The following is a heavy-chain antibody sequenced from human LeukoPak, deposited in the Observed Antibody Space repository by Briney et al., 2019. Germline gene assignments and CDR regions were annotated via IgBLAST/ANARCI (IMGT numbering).Heavy chain of an antibody. D-gene: IGHD6-19*01. CDR1: GFTVSSNY. Sequence: GGSLRLSCAASGFTVSSNYMSWVRQAPGKGLEWVSVIYSGGSTYYADSVKGRFTISRDNSKNTLYPQMNSLRAEDTAVYYCAREGSGWYFDYWGQGTLVTVSS. J-gene: IGHJ4*02. CDR3: AREGSGWYFDY. V-gene: IGHV3-53*01. CDR2: IYSGGST.